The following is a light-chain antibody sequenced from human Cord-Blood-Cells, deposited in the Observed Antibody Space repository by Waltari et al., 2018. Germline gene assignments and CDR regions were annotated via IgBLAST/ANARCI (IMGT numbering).Light chain of an antibody. CDR1: QSVLYSSNNKNY. V-gene: IGKV4-1*01. CDR3: QQYYSTPWT. J-gene: IGKJ1*01. CDR2: WAS. Sequence: DIVMTQSPDSLAGSLGERATINGKSSQSVLYSSNNKNYLAWYQQKPGQPPKLLIYWASTRESGVPDRFSGSGSGTDFTLTISSLQAEDVAVYYCQQYYSTPWTFGQGTKVEIK.